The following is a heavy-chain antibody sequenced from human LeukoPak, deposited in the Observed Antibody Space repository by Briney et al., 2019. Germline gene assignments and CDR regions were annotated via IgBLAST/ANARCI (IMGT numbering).Heavy chain of an antibody. CDR1: GFTFSSYS. D-gene: IGHD3-9*01. V-gene: IGHV3-48*02. CDR2: ISTSSGTI. J-gene: IGHJ4*02. Sequence: GGSLRLSCAASGFTFSSYSMNWVRRAPGKGLEWVSYISTSSGTIYYAHSVRGRFTISRDNAKNSLYLQMNSLRDEDTAVYYCAKTGHLDYWGQGTLVTVSS. CDR3: AKTGHLDY.